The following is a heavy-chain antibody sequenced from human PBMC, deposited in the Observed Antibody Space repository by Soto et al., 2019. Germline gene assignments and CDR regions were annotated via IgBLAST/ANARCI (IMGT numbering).Heavy chain of an antibody. Sequence: SETLSLTCTVSGGSISSYYWSWIRQPPGKGLEWIGYIYYSGSTNYNPSLKSRVTISVDTSKNQFSRKLSSVTAADTAVYYCARVGLSSSSYYYYGMDVWGQGTTVTVSS. J-gene: IGHJ6*02. CDR2: IYYSGST. D-gene: IGHD6-6*01. CDR1: GGSISSYY. CDR3: ARVGLSSSSYYYYGMDV. V-gene: IGHV4-59*08.